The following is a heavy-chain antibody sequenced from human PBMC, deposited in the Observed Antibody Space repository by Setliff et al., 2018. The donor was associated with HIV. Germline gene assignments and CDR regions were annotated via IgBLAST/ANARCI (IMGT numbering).Heavy chain of an antibody. Sequence: VSLRLSCAASRFDFNNYWMCWVRQAPGKGLEWIGYIYYTGSTNYNPSLKSRLTISVDTSKNQFSLKLSSVTAADTAVYLCARGGTVSADFDSWGQGTLVTVFS. CDR2: IYYTGST. CDR1: RFDFNNYW. CDR3: ARGGTVSADFDS. D-gene: IGHD6-19*01. V-gene: IGHV4-59*12. J-gene: IGHJ4*02.